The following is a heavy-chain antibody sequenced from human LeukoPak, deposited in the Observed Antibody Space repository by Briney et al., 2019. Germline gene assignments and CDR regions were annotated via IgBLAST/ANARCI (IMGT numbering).Heavy chain of an antibody. CDR3: ARDKLGSGYSSDFDY. V-gene: IGHV3-66*02. Sequence: GGSLRLSCAASGFSVSSNYMNWVRQAPGKGLEWVSAIYTGGTTYYADSVKGRFTISRDNSKNTLYLQMNSLRAEATAVYYCARDKLGSGYSSDFDYWGQGTLVTVSS. D-gene: IGHD6-19*01. CDR2: IYTGGTT. J-gene: IGHJ4*02. CDR1: GFSVSSNY.